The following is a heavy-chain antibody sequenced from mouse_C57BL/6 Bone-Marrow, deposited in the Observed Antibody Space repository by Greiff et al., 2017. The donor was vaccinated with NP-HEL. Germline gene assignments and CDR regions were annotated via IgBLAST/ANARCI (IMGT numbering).Heavy chain of an antibody. V-gene: IGHV1-69*01. Sequence: QVQLQQPGAELVMPGASVKLSCKASGYTFTSYWMHWVKQRPGQGLEWIGELDPSDSYTNYNQKFKGKSTLTVDKSSSTAYMQLSSLTSEDSAVYYCARWHYGSSYAMDYWGQGTSVTVSS. D-gene: IGHD1-1*01. CDR1: GYTFTSYW. J-gene: IGHJ4*01. CDR2: LDPSDSYT. CDR3: ARWHYGSSYAMDY.